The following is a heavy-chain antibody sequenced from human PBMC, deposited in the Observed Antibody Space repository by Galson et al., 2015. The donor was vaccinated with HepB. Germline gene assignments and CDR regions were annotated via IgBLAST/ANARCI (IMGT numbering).Heavy chain of an antibody. D-gene: IGHD3-3*01. V-gene: IGHV3-33*01. J-gene: IGHJ5*02. Sequence: SLRLSCAASGFTFSSYGMHWVRQAPGKGLEWVAVIWYDGSNKYYADSVKGRFTISRDNSKNTLYLQMNSLRAEDTAVYYCARGRFLEWLPTEVDPWGQGTLVTVSS. CDR1: GFTFSSYG. CDR3: ARGRFLEWLPTEVDP. CDR2: IWYDGSNK.